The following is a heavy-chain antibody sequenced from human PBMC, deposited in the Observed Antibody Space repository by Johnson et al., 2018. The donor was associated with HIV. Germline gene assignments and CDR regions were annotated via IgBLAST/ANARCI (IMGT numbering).Heavy chain of an antibody. V-gene: IGHV3-11*04. CDR3: ATRDPTYRPGAFDL. CDR1: GFTFSDYY. Sequence: QVQLVESGGGVVQPGRSLRLSCAASGFTFSDYYMSWIRQAPGKGLEWVSYISSSGSTIYYAASVKGRFIISRDNAKKSLYLQMNSLRAEDTAVYYCATRDPTYRPGAFDLWGQGTMVTVSS. D-gene: IGHD1-14*01. J-gene: IGHJ3*01. CDR2: ISSSGSTI.